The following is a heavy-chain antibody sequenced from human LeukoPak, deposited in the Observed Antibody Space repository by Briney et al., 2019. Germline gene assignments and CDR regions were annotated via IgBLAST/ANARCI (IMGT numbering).Heavy chain of an antibody. CDR2: IKQDGSEK. Sequence: GGSLRLSCAASGFTFSSYWMSWVRRAPGKGLAWVANIKQDGSEKYYVDSVKGRFTISRDNAKNSLYLQMNSLRAEDTAVYYCAKPTHFNWFDPWGQGTLVTVSS. CDR3: AKPTHFNWFDP. CDR1: GFTFSSYW. D-gene: IGHD3-3*02. V-gene: IGHV3-7*03. J-gene: IGHJ5*02.